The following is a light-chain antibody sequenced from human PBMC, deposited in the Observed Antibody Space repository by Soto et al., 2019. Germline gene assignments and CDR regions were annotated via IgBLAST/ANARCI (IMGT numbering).Light chain of an antibody. V-gene: IGKV3-15*01. CDR1: QSVSSN. CDR2: GAS. Sequence: EIVMTQSPATLSVSPGERATLSCRASQSVSSNLAWYQQKPGQSPRLLIYGASTRATGIPARFSGSGSGTECTLTISSLQSEDCAVYYCQQYNNWYTFGQGTKLEIK. CDR3: QQYNNWYT. J-gene: IGKJ2*01.